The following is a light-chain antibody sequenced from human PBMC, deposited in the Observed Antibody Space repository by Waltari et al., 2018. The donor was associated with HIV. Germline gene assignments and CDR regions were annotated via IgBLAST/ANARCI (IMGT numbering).Light chain of an antibody. CDR1: SSDVGGYNY. Sequence: QSALTQPPSASGSPGQSVTISCTGTSSDVGGYNYVSWYQQHPGKAPKLLIYDVTKRPSGVPDRFSGSKSGTPASLTVSGLQAEDEADYYCNSYAGNNKGVFGTGTKVTVL. V-gene: IGLV2-8*01. J-gene: IGLJ1*01. CDR3: NSYAGNNKGV. CDR2: DVT.